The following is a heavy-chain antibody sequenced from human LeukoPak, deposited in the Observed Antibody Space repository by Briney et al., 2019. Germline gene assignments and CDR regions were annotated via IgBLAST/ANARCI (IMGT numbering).Heavy chain of an antibody. D-gene: IGHD6-19*01. V-gene: IGHV3-30*18. CDR2: ISYDGSNK. J-gene: IGHJ6*02. CDR1: GFTFSSYG. CDR3: AKVFGRAVAVGMDV. Sequence: PGRSLRLSCAASGFTFSSYGMHWVRQAPGKGLEWAAVISYDGSNKYYADSVKGRFTISRDNSKNTLYLQMNSLRAEDTAVHYCAKVFGRAVAVGMDVWGQGTTVTVSS.